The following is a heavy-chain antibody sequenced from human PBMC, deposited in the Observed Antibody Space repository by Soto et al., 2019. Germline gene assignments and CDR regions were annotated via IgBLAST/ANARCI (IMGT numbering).Heavy chain of an antibody. CDR1: GFTVSSNY. Sequence: EVQLVESGGGLIQPGGSLRLSCAASGFTVSSNYMSWVRQAPGKGLEWVSVIYSSGSTYYADSVKGRFTISRDNSKNTLYLQMNSLRAEDTAVYYCARDHSSSSYYYYGMDVWGQGTTVTVSS. D-gene: IGHD6-6*01. CDR2: IYSSGST. V-gene: IGHV3-53*01. J-gene: IGHJ6*02. CDR3: ARDHSSSSYYYYGMDV.